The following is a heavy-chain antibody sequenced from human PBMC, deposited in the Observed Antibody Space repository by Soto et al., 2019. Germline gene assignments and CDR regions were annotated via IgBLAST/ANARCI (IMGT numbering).Heavy chain of an antibody. V-gene: IGHV1-18*01. Sequence: ASVKVSCKASGYTFTSYGISWVRQAPGQGLEWMGWISAYNGNTNYAQKLQGRVTMTTDTSTSTAYMELRSLRSDDTAVYYCARDLNAFWSGYYPTDAFDIWGQGTMVTVSS. CDR3: ARDLNAFWSGYYPTDAFDI. J-gene: IGHJ3*02. CDR1: GYTFTSYG. CDR2: ISAYNGNT. D-gene: IGHD3-3*01.